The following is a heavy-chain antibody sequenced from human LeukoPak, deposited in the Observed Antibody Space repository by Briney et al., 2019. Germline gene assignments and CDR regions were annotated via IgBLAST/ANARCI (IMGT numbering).Heavy chain of an antibody. D-gene: IGHD2-15*01. Sequence: GGSLRLSCAASGFTFSSYGMSWVRQAPGKGLEWVSAISGSGGSTYHADSVKGRFTISRENSRNTLYLQMNSLRAEDTAVYYCAKAAESGGYFHFDYWGQGTLVTVSS. CDR1: GFTFSSYG. V-gene: IGHV3-23*01. J-gene: IGHJ4*02. CDR2: ISGSGGST. CDR3: AKAAESGGYFHFDY.